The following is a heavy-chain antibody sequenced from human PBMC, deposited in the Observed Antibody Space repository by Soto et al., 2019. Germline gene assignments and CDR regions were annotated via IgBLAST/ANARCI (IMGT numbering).Heavy chain of an antibody. CDR3: ARDFTTGERNAFDI. J-gene: IGHJ3*02. Sequence: ASVKVSCKTSGYTFTSYGISWVRQAPGQGLEWMGWISAYNGNTNYAQKLQGRVTMTTDTSTSTAYMELRSLRSDDTAVYYCARDFTTGERNAFDIWGQGTMVTVSS. V-gene: IGHV1-18*01. CDR2: ISAYNGNT. D-gene: IGHD1-1*01. CDR1: GYTFTSYG.